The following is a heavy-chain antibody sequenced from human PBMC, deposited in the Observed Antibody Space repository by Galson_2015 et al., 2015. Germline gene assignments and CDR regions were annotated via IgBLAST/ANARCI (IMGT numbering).Heavy chain of an antibody. Sequence: SVKVSCKAAGYTFTNYALHWVRQAPGQSLEWMGWINPANYNTKYSQNFQGRVTMTRDTSASTAYMELSSLRSEDTAVYYCARDPGDRSVDYWGPGSLVLVSS. CDR1: GYTFTNYA. J-gene: IGHJ4*02. CDR3: ARDPGDRSVDY. V-gene: IGHV1-3*01. CDR2: INPANYNT. D-gene: IGHD7-27*01.